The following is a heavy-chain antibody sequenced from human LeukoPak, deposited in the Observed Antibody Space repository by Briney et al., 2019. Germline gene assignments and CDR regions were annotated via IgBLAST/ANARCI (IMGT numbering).Heavy chain of an antibody. CDR2: ISAYNGST. CDR1: GYTFTSYG. Sequence: ASVKVSCKASGYTFTSYGISWVRQAPGQGVEWMGWISAYNGSTGYAQKVQGRVTMSTDTSTSTAYMELRSLRSDDTAVYYCARLLAARDDAFDIWGQGTMVTVSS. V-gene: IGHV1-18*01. J-gene: IGHJ3*02. D-gene: IGHD6-6*01. CDR3: ARLLAARDDAFDI.